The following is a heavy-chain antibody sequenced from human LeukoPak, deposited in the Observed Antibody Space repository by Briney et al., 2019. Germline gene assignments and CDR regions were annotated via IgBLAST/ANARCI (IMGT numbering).Heavy chain of an antibody. V-gene: IGHV3-23*01. D-gene: IGHD4-11*01. Sequence: GGSLRLSCGASGFTSSSYAMSWVRQAPGKGLEWVSAISGSGGRTYYADSVKGRFTISRDNSKNTVYLQMNSLRGDDTAVYYCAKRGATTVITSYFDYWGQGTLVTVSS. CDR3: AKRGATTVITSYFDY. J-gene: IGHJ4*02. CDR1: GFTSSSYA. CDR2: ISGSGGRT.